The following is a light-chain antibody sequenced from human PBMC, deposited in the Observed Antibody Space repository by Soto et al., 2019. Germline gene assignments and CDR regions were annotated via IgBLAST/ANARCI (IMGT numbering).Light chain of an antibody. CDR1: QSVSSSY. Sequence: EIVLTQSPGTLFFSPGEIATLSCRASQSVSSSYLAWYQQKPGQAPRLLIYGASNRATGIPDRFSGSGSGTDFTLTISRLEPEDFAVYYCQQYGSSPLTFGGGTKVEIK. V-gene: IGKV3-20*01. CDR3: QQYGSSPLT. CDR2: GAS. J-gene: IGKJ4*01.